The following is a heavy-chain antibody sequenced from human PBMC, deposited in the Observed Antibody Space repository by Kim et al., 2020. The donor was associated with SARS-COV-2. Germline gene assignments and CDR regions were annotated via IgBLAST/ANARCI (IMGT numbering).Heavy chain of an antibody. CDR3: ATAGYLGDAFDI. J-gene: IGHJ3*02. Sequence: SETLSLTCSVSGDSPSIYYWSWLRQSPGKGLEWIGYVYYNGMTDYNPSLKSRVTISRVTMSEDTSKKQFALRLSSVSAADTATYFCATAGYLGDAFDIWG. CDR1: GDSPSIYY. V-gene: IGHV4-59*13. D-gene: IGHD5-18*01. CDR2: VYYNGMT.